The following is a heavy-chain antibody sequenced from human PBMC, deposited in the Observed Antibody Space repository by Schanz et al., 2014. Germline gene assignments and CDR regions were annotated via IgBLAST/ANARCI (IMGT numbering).Heavy chain of an antibody. CDR1: GFSFTTYA. V-gene: IGHV3-23*04. Sequence: EVQLVESGGDLVQPGGSLRLSCASSGFSFTTYAMSWVRQAPGKGLEWVSAISGDHRNTFYADSVKGRFTISRDNSKNTLYLQMNSLRAEDTSVYFCVSQTGSPNYWGQGTLVTVSS. CDR2: ISGDHRNT. D-gene: IGHD6-13*01. J-gene: IGHJ4*02. CDR3: VSQTGSPNY.